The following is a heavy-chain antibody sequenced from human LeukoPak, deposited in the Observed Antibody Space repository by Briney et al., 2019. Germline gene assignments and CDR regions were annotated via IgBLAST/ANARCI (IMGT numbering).Heavy chain of an antibody. CDR1: GYSFSNYD. CDR3: ARGPDTSSWTAEYFQH. D-gene: IGHD6-13*01. Sequence: ASVKVSCKASGYSFSNYDINWVRLRQATGQGPEWMGWMNPHSGDTGSPQRFRGRVSMTWGTSISTAYLELSGLTSDDTAVYYCARGPDTSSWTAEYFQHWGQGTLVTVSS. J-gene: IGHJ1*01. CDR2: MNPHSGDT. V-gene: IGHV1-8*01.